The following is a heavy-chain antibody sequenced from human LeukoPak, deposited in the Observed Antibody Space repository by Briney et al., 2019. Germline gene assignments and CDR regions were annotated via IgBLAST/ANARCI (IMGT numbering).Heavy chain of an antibody. D-gene: IGHD2-2*01. CDR2: INPNSGGT. Sequence: GASVRVSCKASGYTFTGYYMHWVRQAPGQGLEWMGWINPNSGGTNYAQKFQGRVTMTRDTSISTAYMELSRLRSDDTAVYYCARGRVLKTYCSSTSCYASFDYWGQGTLVTVSS. CDR1: GYTFTGYY. CDR3: ARGRVLKTYCSSTSCYASFDY. V-gene: IGHV1-2*02. J-gene: IGHJ4*02.